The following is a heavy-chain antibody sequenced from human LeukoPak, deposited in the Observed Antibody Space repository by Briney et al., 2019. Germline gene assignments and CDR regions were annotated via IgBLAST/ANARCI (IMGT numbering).Heavy chain of an antibody. J-gene: IGHJ4*02. CDR2: IYYSGST. V-gene: IGHV4-59*01. CDR3: ARGGAYGDPHTGFDY. Sequence: SETLPLTCTVSGGSISSYYWSWIRQPPGKGLEWIGYIYYSGSTNYNPSLKSRVTISVDTSKNQFSLKLSSVTAADTAVYYCARGGAYGDPHTGFDYWGQGTLVTVSS. D-gene: IGHD4-17*01. CDR1: GGSISSYY.